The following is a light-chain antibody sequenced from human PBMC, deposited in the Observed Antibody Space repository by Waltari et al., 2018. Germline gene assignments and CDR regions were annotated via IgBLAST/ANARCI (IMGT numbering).Light chain of an antibody. V-gene: IGLV2-14*01. J-gene: IGLJ3*02. Sequence: QSALTQPTSVSGSPGQSITISCPGTSRDVGFYNLVPWYQRYPGKVPQLWFNDVSDRPSGVSSRFAGSKSGNTASLTISGLQADDEADYYCNSYTGSSSWVFGGGTKLTVL. CDR1: SRDVGFYNL. CDR3: NSYTGSSSWV. CDR2: DVS.